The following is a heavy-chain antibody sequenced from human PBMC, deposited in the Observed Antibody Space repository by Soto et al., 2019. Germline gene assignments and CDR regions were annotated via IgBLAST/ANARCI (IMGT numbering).Heavy chain of an antibody. CDR1: QYTFSNYY. CDR2: INNGGGT. D-gene: IGHD6-19*01. J-gene: IGHJ4*02. Sequence: QVQLVQSGAEVTKPGASVKVSCKASQYTFSNYYLHWVRQAPGQRPEWMGRINNGGGTIYAQDFQGRLTMTRDTSITTAYMELSRLSSDDTAFYYCATSSDWSPLLDYWGQGTLVAVSS. V-gene: IGHV1-2*06. CDR3: ATSSDWSPLLDY.